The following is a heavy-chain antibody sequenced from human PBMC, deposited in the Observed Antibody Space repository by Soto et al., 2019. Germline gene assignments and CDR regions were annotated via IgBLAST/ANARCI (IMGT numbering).Heavy chain of an antibody. D-gene: IGHD2-21*01. Sequence: QVQLVESGGGVVQPGRSLRLSCAASGFTFSSYSMHWVRQAPGKGLEWVAVISYDGSNKYYADSVKGRFSISRDNSKNTLYLQMNSLRPEDTAVYYCARAKGGVVVVLGAFDYWGQGTLVTVSS. CDR1: GFTFSSYS. CDR3: ARAKGGVVVVLGAFDY. V-gene: IGHV3-30-3*01. CDR2: ISYDGSNK. J-gene: IGHJ4*02.